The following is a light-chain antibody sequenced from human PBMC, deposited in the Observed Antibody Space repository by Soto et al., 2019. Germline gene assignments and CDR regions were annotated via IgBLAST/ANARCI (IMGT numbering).Light chain of an antibody. Sequence: EIVLTQSPGTLSLSPGERATLSCRASQSVSSSYLAWYQQKPGQAPRLLIYGASSRATGIPDRFSGSGSGTEFTLTISRLEPEDFAVYYCQQYGSSPAPFGQGTRLEIK. CDR2: GAS. V-gene: IGKV3-20*01. CDR3: QQYGSSPAP. J-gene: IGKJ5*01. CDR1: QSVSSSY.